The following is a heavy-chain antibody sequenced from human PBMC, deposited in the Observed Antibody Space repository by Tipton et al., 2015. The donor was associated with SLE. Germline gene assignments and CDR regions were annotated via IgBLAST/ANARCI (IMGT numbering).Heavy chain of an antibody. CDR2: IYHSGPT. D-gene: IGHD1-14*01. CDR3: ARLGGGTDY. Sequence: TLSLTCAVSGFSISSGYYWGWIRLPPGKGLEWIGSIYHSGPTYYNPSLKSRVTISVDTSKNQFSLKLVSVTAADAGVYYCARLGGGTDYWGQGTLVTVSS. J-gene: IGHJ4*02. V-gene: IGHV4-38-2*01. CDR1: GFSISSGYY.